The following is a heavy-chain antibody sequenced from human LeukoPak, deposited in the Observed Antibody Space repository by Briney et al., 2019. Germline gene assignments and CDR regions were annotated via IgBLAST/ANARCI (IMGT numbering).Heavy chain of an antibody. CDR2: IRQDGSEM. V-gene: IGHV3-7*03. CDR1: GFIFSTYW. D-gene: IGHD3-3*01. CDR3: ARGPLYQVPYYEHYYGLDV. Sequence: GGSLRLSCAASGFIFSTYWMSWVRQSPGKGLQWVANIRQDGSEMFYADSLKGRFTISRDNPKNSLYLQMKTLRVEDTAIYYCARGPLYQVPYYEHYYGLDVWGQGTTVTVSS. J-gene: IGHJ6*02.